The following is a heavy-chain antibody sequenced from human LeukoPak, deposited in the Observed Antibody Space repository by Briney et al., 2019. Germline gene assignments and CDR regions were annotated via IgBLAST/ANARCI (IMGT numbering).Heavy chain of an antibody. CDR2: ISWNSGSI. V-gene: IGHV3-9*01. CDR3: AREYDDSSGYYFDY. J-gene: IGHJ4*02. D-gene: IGHD3-22*01. Sequence: GGSLRLSCAASGFTFDDYAMHWVRQAPGKGLEWVSGISWNSGSIGYADSVKGRFTISRDNAKNSLYLQMNSLRAEDTAVYYCAREYDDSSGYYFDYWGQGTLVTVSS. CDR1: GFTFDDYA.